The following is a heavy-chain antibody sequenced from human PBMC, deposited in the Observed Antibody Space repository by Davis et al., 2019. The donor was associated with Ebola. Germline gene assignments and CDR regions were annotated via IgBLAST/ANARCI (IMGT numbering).Heavy chain of an antibody. CDR3: ARDLRYDSSGYDYYFYMDV. J-gene: IGHJ6*03. V-gene: IGHV4-31*03. CDR1: GGSTSRAGLY. D-gene: IGHD3-22*01. Sequence: PSETLSLTCTVSGGSTSRAGLYLTWIRQHPGKGLEWIGYIYYSGSTYYKPSLKSRVTISLDTSKNQFSLNLYSVTAADTAVYYCARDLRYDSSGYDYYFYMDVWGKGTTVTVSS. CDR2: IYYSGST.